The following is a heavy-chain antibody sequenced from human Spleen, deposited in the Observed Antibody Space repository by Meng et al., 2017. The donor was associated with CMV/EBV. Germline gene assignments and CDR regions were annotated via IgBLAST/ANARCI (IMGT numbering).Heavy chain of an antibody. CDR2: ISSSSSTI. CDR1: GFTFSGYS. D-gene: IGHD3-10*01. J-gene: IGHJ4*02. V-gene: IGHV3-48*04. CDR3: ARSWQGRFDY. Sequence: GGSLRLSCAASGFTFSGYSMNWVRQAPGKGLEWVSYISSSSSTIYYADSVKGRFTISRDNAKNSLYLQMHSLRAEDTAVYYCARSWQGRFDYWGQGTLVTVSS.